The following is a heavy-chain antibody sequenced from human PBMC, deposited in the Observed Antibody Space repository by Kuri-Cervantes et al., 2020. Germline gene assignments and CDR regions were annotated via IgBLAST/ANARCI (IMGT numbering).Heavy chain of an antibody. J-gene: IGHJ4*02. CDR1: GGTFSSYA. V-gene: IGHV1-69*13. CDR3: AESGDSSGYPSGLFDY. CDR2: IIPIFGTA. Sequence: SVKVSCKASGGTFSSYAISWVRQAPGQGLEWMGGIIPIFGTANYAQKFQGRVTITADESTSTAYMELSSLRSEDTAVYYCAESGDSSGYPSGLFDYWGQGTLVTVSS. D-gene: IGHD3-22*01.